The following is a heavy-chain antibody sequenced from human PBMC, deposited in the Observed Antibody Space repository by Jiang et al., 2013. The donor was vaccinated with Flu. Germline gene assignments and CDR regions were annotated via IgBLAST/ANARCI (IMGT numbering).Heavy chain of an antibody. Sequence: SGAEVKKPGASVKVSCKASGDTFSTYGTNWVRQAPGQGLEWMGYIRTDNGNINYAPKFLGRVTMTRDTSTTTAYLELGSLRPDDTAVYYCARDATSNWYTWFDPWGQGTLVTVSS. CDR2: IRTDNGNI. CDR1: GDTFSTYG. V-gene: IGHV1-18*01. J-gene: IGHJ5*02. CDR3: ARDATSNWYTWFDP. D-gene: IGHD6-13*01.